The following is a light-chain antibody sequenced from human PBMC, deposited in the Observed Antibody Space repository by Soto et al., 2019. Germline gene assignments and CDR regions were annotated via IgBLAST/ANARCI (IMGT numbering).Light chain of an antibody. J-gene: IGLJ3*02. CDR1: SSNIGAGYD. CDR2: GNT. Sequence: QSVLTQPPSVSGAPGQRVTISCTGSSSNIGAGYDVHWYQHLPGTAPTLLISGNTDRPSGVPDRVSGSKSGTSASLAITGLQTEEEADYYCQSFDSRLTAWVFGGGTKLTVL. CDR3: QSFDSRLTAWV. V-gene: IGLV1-40*01.